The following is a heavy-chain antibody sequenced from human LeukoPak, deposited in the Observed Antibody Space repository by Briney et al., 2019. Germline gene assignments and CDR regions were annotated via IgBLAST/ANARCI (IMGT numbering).Heavy chain of an antibody. CDR1: GGSFSGYY. D-gene: IGHD2-2*03. CDR2: INHSGST. CDR3: ARHGYCSSTSCLFVVYYYMDV. Sequence: SETLSLTCAVYGGSFSGYYWSWIRQPPGKGLEWIGEINHSGSTNYNPSLKSRVTISVDTSKNQFSLKLSSVTAADTAVYYCARHGYCSSTSCLFVVYYYMDVWGKGTTVTVSS. V-gene: IGHV4-34*01. J-gene: IGHJ6*03.